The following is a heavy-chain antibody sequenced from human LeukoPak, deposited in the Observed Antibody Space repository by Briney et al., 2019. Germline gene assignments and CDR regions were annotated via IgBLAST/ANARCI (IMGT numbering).Heavy chain of an antibody. J-gene: IGHJ4*02. Sequence: PGGSLRLSCAASGFTFSSYEMNWVRQAPGKGLEWGSFISNSGSTIYYADYVKGRFTISRDNAKDSLYLQMNSLRAEDTAIYYCARDSRYCSGGSCYPAEDYYFDCWGQGTLVTVSS. CDR1: GFTFSSYE. CDR2: ISNSGSTI. V-gene: IGHV3-48*03. CDR3: ARDSRYCSGGSCYPAEDYYFDC. D-gene: IGHD2-15*01.